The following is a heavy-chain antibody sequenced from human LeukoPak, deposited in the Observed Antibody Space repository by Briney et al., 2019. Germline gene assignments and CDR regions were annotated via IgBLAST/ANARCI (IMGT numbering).Heavy chain of an antibody. CDR1: GHTLTVYY. V-gene: IGHV1-2*06. J-gene: IGHJ4*01. Sequence: ASVKVSCKASGHTLTVYYIHWVRQAPGQGLEWMGRINPNSGDTNFAQKFQGRVTMTRDTSISTAYMDLSGLRPDDTAVYYCAREGSGYTYGRGSYFDYWGHGILVTVSS. CDR2: INPNSGDT. CDR3: AREGSGYTYGRGSYFDY. D-gene: IGHD5-18*01.